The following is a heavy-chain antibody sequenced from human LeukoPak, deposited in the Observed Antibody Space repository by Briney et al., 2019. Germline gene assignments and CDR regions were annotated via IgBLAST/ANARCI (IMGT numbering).Heavy chain of an antibody. CDR2: INHSGST. Sequence: SETLSLTWAVYGGSFSGYYWSWIRQPRGKGLEWIGEINHSGSTNYNPSLKSRVTISVDTSKNQFSLKLSSVTAADTAVYYCARGWGIAVAYWGQGTLVTVSS. J-gene: IGHJ4*02. CDR1: GGSFSGYY. V-gene: IGHV4-34*01. CDR3: ARGWGIAVAY. D-gene: IGHD6-19*01.